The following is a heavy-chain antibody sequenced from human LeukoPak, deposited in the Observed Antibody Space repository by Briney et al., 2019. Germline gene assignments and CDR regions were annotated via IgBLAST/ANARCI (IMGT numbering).Heavy chain of an antibody. CDR2: INYNWST. Sequence: SETLSLTCTISDDSISSNRYFWAWIRQPPGGGLEWIASINYNWSTYYNPSLKSRVTISVDTSKNQFSLKLSSVTAADTAVYYCARARQQLVRSKYNWFDPWGQGTLVTVSS. J-gene: IGHJ5*02. CDR1: DDSISSNRYF. D-gene: IGHD6-13*01. CDR3: ARARQQLVRSKYNWFDP. V-gene: IGHV4-39*01.